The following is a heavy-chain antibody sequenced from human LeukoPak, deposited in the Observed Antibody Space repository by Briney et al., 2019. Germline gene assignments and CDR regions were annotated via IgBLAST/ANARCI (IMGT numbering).Heavy chain of an antibody. CDR2: IYHSGST. J-gene: IGHJ4*02. D-gene: IGHD3-22*01. Sequence: SETLSLTCTVSGGSIRSTNYYWSWIRQDPAKGLEWIGYIYHSGSTYYNPSLKSRVTISLDTSKNQFSLKLRSVTAADTAVYYCARANYYDSTGYLPVVYPSDYWGQGTLVTVSS. V-gene: IGHV4-31*03. CDR1: GGSIRSTNYY. CDR3: ARANYYDSTGYLPVVYPSDY.